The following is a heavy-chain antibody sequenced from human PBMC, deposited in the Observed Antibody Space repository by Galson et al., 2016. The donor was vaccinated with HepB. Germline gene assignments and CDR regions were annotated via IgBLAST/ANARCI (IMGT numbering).Heavy chain of an antibody. Sequence: SLRLSCAASGFTFSAFALTWVRQAPGKGLEWVSGISGRGHNAYYADSVKGRFTISRDNSRNTLYLQMNTLTVEDTAVYYCARDLGSSWRSGSFDFWGQGSLVTVSS. J-gene: IGHJ4*02. CDR3: ARDLGSSWRSGSFDF. CDR2: ISGRGHNA. V-gene: IGHV3-23*01. CDR1: GFTFSAFA. D-gene: IGHD6-13*01.